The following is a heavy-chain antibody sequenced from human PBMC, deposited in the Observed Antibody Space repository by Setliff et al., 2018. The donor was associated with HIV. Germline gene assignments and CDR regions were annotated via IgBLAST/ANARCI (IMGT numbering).Heavy chain of an antibody. V-gene: IGHV1-3*03. CDR3: ARENYDTSGYGAFDI. J-gene: IGHJ3*02. CDR1: GYTLTELS. Sequence: ASVKVSCKVSGYTLTELSIHWVRQAPGQRLEWMGWVNVGKGDTKYSQDLQGRVTITRDTSATTAYMELSSLRSEDTAVYYCARENYDTSGYGAFDIWGQGTKVTVAS. CDR2: VNVGKGDT. D-gene: IGHD3-22*01.